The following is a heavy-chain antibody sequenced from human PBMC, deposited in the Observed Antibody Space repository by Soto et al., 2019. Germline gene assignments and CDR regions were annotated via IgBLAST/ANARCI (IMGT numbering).Heavy chain of an antibody. J-gene: IGHJ4*02. CDR3: ARSFRGSNWIDDY. D-gene: IGHD1-20*01. Sequence: SETLSLTCAVSGYSISSGYYWGWIRQPPGKGLEWIGSIYHSGSTYYNPSLKSRVTISVDTSKNQFSLKLSSVTAADTAVYYCARSFRGSNWIDDYWGQGTMVTVYS. V-gene: IGHV4-38-2*01. CDR1: GYSISSGYY. CDR2: IYHSGST.